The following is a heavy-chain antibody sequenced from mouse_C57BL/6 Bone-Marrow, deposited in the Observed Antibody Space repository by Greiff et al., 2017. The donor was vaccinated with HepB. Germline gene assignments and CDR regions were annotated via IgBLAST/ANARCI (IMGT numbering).Heavy chain of an antibody. D-gene: IGHD1-1*01. J-gene: IGHJ1*03. CDR1: GFSLTSYG. Sequence: VKLVESGPGLVAPSQSLSITCTVSGFSLTSYGVHWVRQPPGKGLEWLVVIWSDGSTTYNSALKSRLSISTDNSKSQVFLKMNSLQTDDTAMYYCARHDYYAWYFDVWGTGTTVTVSS. CDR2: IWSDGST. CDR3: ARHDYYAWYFDV. V-gene: IGHV2-6-1*01.